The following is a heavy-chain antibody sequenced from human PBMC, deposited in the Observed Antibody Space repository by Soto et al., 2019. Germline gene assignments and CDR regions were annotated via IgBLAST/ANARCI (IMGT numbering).Heavy chain of an antibody. CDR2: IKQDGSEK. D-gene: IGHD1-1*01. CDR3: AREGTIGTPDGLDV. CDR1: GFTFSSYW. J-gene: IGHJ6*02. V-gene: IGHV3-7*03. Sequence: EVQLVESGGGLVQPGGSLRLSCAASGFTFSSYWMSWVRQAPGKGLEWVANIKQDGSEKHSVDSVKGRFTISRDNAKNSLYLQMNNLRAEDTAMYYCAREGTIGTPDGLDVWGQGTTVTVSS.